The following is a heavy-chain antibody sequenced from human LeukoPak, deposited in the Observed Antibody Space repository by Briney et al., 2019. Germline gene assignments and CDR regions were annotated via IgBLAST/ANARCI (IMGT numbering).Heavy chain of an antibody. CDR2: IIPIFGTA. Sequence: ASVKVSCKASGGTFSSYAISWVRQAPGQGLEWMGGIIPIFGTANYAQKFQGRVTITTGESTSTAYMELSSLRSEDTAVYYCARVRQYSSSWLPYYYYMDVWGKGTTVTVSS. CDR1: GGTFSSYA. J-gene: IGHJ6*03. D-gene: IGHD6-13*01. V-gene: IGHV1-69*05. CDR3: ARVRQYSSSWLPYYYYMDV.